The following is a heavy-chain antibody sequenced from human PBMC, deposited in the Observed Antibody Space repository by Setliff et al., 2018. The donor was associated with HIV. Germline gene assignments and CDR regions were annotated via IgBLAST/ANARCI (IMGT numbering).Heavy chain of an antibody. D-gene: IGHD2-21*01. CDR3: ARQVTVVGYFETAAGSFNY. V-gene: IGHV4-61*09. Sequence: SETLSLTCTVSGGSISSGRYYWSWIRQPAGKGLEWIGHIYTSGSTNYNPSLKSRLTMSIDTSKSQFSLKLSSVTAADTAVYYCARQVTVVGYFETAAGSFNYWGPGTLVTVSS. CDR1: GGSISSGRYY. J-gene: IGHJ4*02. CDR2: IYTSGST.